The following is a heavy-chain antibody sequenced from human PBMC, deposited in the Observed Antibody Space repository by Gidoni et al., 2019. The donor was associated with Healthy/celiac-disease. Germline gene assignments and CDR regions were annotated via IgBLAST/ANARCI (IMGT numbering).Heavy chain of an antibody. V-gene: IGHV5-10-1*01. D-gene: IGHD5-18*01. Sequence: EVQLVQSGAEVKTQGESLRISCKGSGYSFTSYWISWVRQMPVKGLEWMGRIDPSDSYTNYSPSFQGHATISADKSISTAYLQWSSLKASDTAMYYCARRGRLRESRYWGQGTLVTVSS. CDR3: ARRGRLRESRY. CDR2: IDPSDSYT. CDR1: GYSFTSYW. J-gene: IGHJ4*02.